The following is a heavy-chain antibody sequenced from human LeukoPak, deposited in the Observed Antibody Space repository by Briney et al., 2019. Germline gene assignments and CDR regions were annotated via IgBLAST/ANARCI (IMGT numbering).Heavy chain of an antibody. Sequence: SETLSLTCAVHGESFSAYFWSWIRHVPGKGLEWVGEIDHRGSSNYNPPLKSRATISVDTSKNHFSLSLTSVSAADTAVYYCATRSSTLAAARCFDDWGQGTVVTVSS. CDR2: IDHRGSS. J-gene: IGHJ4*03. CDR3: ATRSSTLAAARCFDD. CDR1: GESFSAYF. V-gene: IGHV4-34*01. D-gene: IGHD6-6*01.